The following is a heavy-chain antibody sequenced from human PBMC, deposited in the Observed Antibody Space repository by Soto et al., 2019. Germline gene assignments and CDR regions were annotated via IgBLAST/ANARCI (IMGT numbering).Heavy chain of an antibody. D-gene: IGHD5-18*01. CDR2: IFYTGST. CDR1: GSSISSNNW. CDR3: AIKPNSLYYFDF. Sequence: QVQLQESGPGLVKPSDTLSLTCGVSGSSISSNNWWGWIRQPPGKGLEWIGYIFYTGSTYYSPSLKSRVTMSVDTSNNQFSLRLNSVTAVDTAVYDCAIKPNSLYYFDFWGQGTLVTVSA. V-gene: IGHV4-28*01. J-gene: IGHJ4*02.